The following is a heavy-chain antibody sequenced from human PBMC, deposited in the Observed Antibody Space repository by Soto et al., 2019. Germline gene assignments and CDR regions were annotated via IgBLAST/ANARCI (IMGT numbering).Heavy chain of an antibody. CDR3: AKGDSYFDP. V-gene: IGHV3-23*01. CDR2: IXAXXXRX. CDR1: GFTFSNYA. J-gene: IGHJ5*02. Sequence: GGSPRLSCAVSGFTFSNYAMSWVRQAPGKGLXXVXXIXAXXXRXXXADSVKGRFTVSRDNSKNTLYLQMNSLRAEDTAVYYCAKGDSYFDPWGQGTLVTVSS.